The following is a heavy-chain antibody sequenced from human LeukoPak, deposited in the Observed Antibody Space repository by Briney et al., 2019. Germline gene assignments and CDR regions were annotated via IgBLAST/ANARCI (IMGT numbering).Heavy chain of an antibody. CDR1: GFTVSSNY. CDR3: ARPPPPIFGVVIYYYGMDV. CDR2: IYSGGST. Sequence: GGSLRLSCAASGFTVSSNYMSWVRQAPGKGLEWGSGIYSGGSTYSADCVTGGFSICGDNSKNPVYVQRNRMRAEGTAVYYCARPPPPIFGVVIYYYGMDVWGQGTTVTVSS. J-gene: IGHJ6*02. D-gene: IGHD3-3*01. V-gene: IGHV3-53*01.